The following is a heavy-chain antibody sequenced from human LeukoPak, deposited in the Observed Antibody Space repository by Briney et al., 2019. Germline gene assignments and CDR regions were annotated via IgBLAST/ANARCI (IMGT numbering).Heavy chain of an antibody. Sequence: GGSLRLSCAVSGFIFSDYAMHWVRQAPGKGLEWVAVTSHDGDKEYYADSVKGRFTISRDNSKNTLYLQMNSLRAEDTAVYYCARTRTYYYDSSGYSKPTFDYWGQGTLVTVSS. V-gene: IGHV3-30*04. CDR2: TSHDGDKE. CDR3: ARTRTYYYDSSGYSKPTFDY. CDR1: GFIFSDYA. D-gene: IGHD3-22*01. J-gene: IGHJ4*02.